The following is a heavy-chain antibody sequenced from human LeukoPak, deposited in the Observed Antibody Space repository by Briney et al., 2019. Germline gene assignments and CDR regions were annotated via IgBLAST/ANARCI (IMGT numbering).Heavy chain of an antibody. Sequence: ASVKVSCKASGYTFVDYFIHWVRQAPGQGPEWMGRINTDSGGAEYEQKFQGRVIMTRDTSISTAYVEVSGLTSDDTAVYYCARDFTSTPNWEFDYWGQGTLVTVSS. D-gene: IGHD1-26*01. CDR1: GYTFVDYF. V-gene: IGHV1-2*06. CDR2: INTDSGGA. CDR3: ARDFTSTPNWEFDY. J-gene: IGHJ4*02.